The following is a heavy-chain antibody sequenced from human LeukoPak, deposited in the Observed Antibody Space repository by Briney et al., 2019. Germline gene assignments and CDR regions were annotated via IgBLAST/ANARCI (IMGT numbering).Heavy chain of an antibody. J-gene: IGHJ5*02. CDR2: IYYSGST. Sequence: SETLSLTCTVSGGSIRSYYWSWIRQPPGKGLEWIGYIYYSGSTNYNPSLKSRVTTSVDTSKNQFSLKLSSVTAADTAVYYCARDGAPSSGYYGWFDPWGQGTLVTVSS. D-gene: IGHD3-22*01. V-gene: IGHV4-59*01. CDR3: ARDGAPSSGYYGWFDP. CDR1: GGSIRSYY.